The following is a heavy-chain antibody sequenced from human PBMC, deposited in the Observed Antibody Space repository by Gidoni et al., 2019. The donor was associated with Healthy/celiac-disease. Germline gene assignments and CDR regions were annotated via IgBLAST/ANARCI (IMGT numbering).Heavy chain of an antibody. J-gene: IGHJ4*02. D-gene: IGHD6-13*01. Sequence: QVQLVQSGAEVKKPGASVKVSCKASGYTFTSYYMHWVRQAPGQGLEWMGIINPSAGSTTYAQKFQGRLTRTRDTSTSTVYMELSSLRSEDTAVYYCTRDLSAAGPVGGYWGQGTLVTVSS. CDR2: INPSAGST. V-gene: IGHV1-46*01. CDR1: GYTFTSYY. CDR3: TRDLSAAGPVGGY.